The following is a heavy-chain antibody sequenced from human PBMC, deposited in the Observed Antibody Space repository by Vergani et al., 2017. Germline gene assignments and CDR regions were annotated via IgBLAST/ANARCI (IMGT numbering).Heavy chain of an antibody. CDR1: GFTFSSYW. V-gene: IGHV3-7*01. J-gene: IGHJ4*02. D-gene: IGHD3-10*01. Sequence: EVQLVESGGGLVQPGGSLRLSCAASGFTFSSYWMSWVRQAPGKGLAWVANIKQDGSEKYYVDSVKGRFTIARDNAKNYLYLQRNSLRAEDTAVYYCRADYYGSGSKGYFDYWGQGTLVTVSS. CDR2: IKQDGSEK. CDR3: RADYYGSGSKGYFDY.